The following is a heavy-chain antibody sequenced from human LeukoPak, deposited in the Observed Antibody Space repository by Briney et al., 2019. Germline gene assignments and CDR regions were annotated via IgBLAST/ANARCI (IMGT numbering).Heavy chain of an antibody. CDR3: ATMGYGYYDSSGYHDF. Sequence: PSETLSLTCTVSGGSISSYYWSWIRQPPGKGLEWIGYIYYSGSTNYNPSLKSRVTISVDTSKNQFSLKLSSVTAADTAVYYCATMGYGYYDSSGYHDFWGQGTLVTVSS. V-gene: IGHV4-59*01. CDR2: IYYSGST. J-gene: IGHJ4*02. CDR1: GGSISSYY. D-gene: IGHD3-22*01.